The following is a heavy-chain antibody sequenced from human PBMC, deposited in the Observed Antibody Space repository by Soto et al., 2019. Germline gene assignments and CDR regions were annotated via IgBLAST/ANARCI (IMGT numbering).Heavy chain of an antibody. V-gene: IGHV3-23*01. D-gene: IGHD6-19*01. Sequence: GGSLRLSFAASGFTFSSYAMSWVRQAPGKGLEWVSAISGSGGSTYYADSVKGRFTISRDNSKNTLYLQMNSLRAEDTAVYYCAKLRSIAVGLDAFDIWGQGTMVTVSS. CDR3: AKLRSIAVGLDAFDI. J-gene: IGHJ3*02. CDR2: ISGSGGST. CDR1: GFTFSSYA.